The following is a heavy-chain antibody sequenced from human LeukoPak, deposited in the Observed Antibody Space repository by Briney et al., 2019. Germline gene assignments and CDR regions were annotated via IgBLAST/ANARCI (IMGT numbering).Heavy chain of an antibody. CDR3: ARHHHIGGYDF. Sequence: SETLSLTCTVSGGSISINNYYWAWIRQPPGKGLEWIGSIYYSGSTYYNASLKGRVTISIDTSKKQFSLKLSSVTAGDTALFYCARHHHIGGYDFWGQGTLVTVSS. CDR2: IYYSGST. V-gene: IGHV4-39*01. CDR1: GGSISINNYY. D-gene: IGHD1-26*01. J-gene: IGHJ4*02.